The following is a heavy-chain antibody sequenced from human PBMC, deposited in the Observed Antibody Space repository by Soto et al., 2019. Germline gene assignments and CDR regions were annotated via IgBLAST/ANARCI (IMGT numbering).Heavy chain of an antibody. CDR3: ARRYGYYFDY. CDR2: FYYSGST. Sequence: SETLSLTCTVSGDSISSSTYHWCWIRQHPGKGLEWIGSFYYSGSTYYNPSLKSRVTISVDTSKNQLSLKLSSVTAADTAVYYCARRYGYYFDYWGQGTLVTVSS. J-gene: IGHJ4*02. D-gene: IGHD3-9*01. CDR1: GDSISSSTYH. V-gene: IGHV4-39*07.